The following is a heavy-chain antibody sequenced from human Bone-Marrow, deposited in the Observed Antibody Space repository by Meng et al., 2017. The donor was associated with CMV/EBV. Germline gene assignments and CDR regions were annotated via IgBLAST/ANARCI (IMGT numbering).Heavy chain of an antibody. J-gene: IGHJ1*01. D-gene: IGHD2-2*01. CDR1: GFTFSSYA. V-gene: IGHV3-23*01. CDR2: ISGSGGST. Sequence: GESLKISCAASGFTFSSYAMSWVRQAPGKGLEWVSAISGSGGSTYYADSVKGRFTISRDNSKNTLYLQMNSLRAEDTAVYYCARGSVLPAAISKHWGQGTLVTVSS. CDR3: ARGSVLPAAISKH.